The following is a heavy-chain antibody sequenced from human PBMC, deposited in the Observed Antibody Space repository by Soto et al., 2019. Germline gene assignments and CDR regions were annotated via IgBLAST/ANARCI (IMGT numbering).Heavy chain of an antibody. J-gene: IGHJ3*02. V-gene: IGHV3-21*01. CDR1: GFTFSSYS. CDR3: AKDRGGDLQALDI. CDR2: ISSSSSYI. Sequence: GSLRLSCAASGFTFSSYSMNWVRQAPGKGLEWVSSISSSSSYIYYADSVKGRFTISRDNAKNSLYLQMNSLRVEDTALYYCAKDRGGDLQALDIWGQGTMATVS. D-gene: IGHD3-10*01.